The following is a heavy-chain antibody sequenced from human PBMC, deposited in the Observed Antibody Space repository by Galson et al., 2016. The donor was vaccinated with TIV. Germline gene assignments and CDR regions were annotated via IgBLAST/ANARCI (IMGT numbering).Heavy chain of an antibody. J-gene: IGHJ4*02. CDR3: ARDVGHFTWAWGFDS. D-gene: IGHD3-16*01. CDR1: GFTFRDSG. Sequence: SLRLSCAATGFTFRDSGMHRVRQAPGKRLEWVAFVWYDGSNKHYADSVKGRFTVSKDNSKNTLYLQMNSLRAEDTAVYYCARDVGHFTWAWGFDSWGQGALVTVSS. V-gene: IGHV3-33*01. CDR2: VWYDGSNK.